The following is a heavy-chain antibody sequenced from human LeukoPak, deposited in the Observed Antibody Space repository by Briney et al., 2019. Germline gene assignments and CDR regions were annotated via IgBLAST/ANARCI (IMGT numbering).Heavy chain of an antibody. D-gene: IGHD4-17*01. J-gene: IGHJ4*02. Sequence: ASVKVSCKASGYTFTSYGISWVRQAPGQGLEWMGWISAYNGNTDYAQKLQGRVTMTTDTSTSTAYMELRSLRSDDAAVYYCARVTQTDYDFDYWGQGTLVTVSS. CDR3: ARVTQTDYDFDY. V-gene: IGHV1-18*01. CDR1: GYTFTSYG. CDR2: ISAYNGNT.